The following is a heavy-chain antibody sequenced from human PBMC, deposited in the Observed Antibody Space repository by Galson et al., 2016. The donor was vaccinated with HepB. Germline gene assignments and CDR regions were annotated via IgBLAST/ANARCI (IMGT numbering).Heavy chain of an antibody. CDR1: GFTFSDYG. CDR2: ISYDGGNI. J-gene: IGHJ4*02. CDR3: AKDHGNWQWLVPSEGGVDY. D-gene: IGHD6-19*01. Sequence: SLRLSCAASGFTFSDYGMHWVRQAPGKGLEWVALISYDGGNIYYVDSVRGRFTISRDNSNNTLYLQMNSLRAEDTALYYCAKDHGNWQWLVPSEGGVDYWGPGTLVTVSS. V-gene: IGHV3-30*18.